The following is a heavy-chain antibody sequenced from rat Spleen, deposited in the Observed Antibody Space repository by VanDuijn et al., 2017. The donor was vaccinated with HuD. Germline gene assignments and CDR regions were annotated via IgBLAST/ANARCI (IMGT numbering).Heavy chain of an antibody. CDR2: ISYDDSTT. D-gene: IGHD1-9*01. CDR3: ARHGYNSYFDY. V-gene: IGHV5-29*01. J-gene: IGHJ1*01. CDR1: GFTFSDFF. Sequence: EVQLVESDGGLVQPGKSLKLSCAASGFTFSDFFMAWVRQAPTKGLEWVATISYDDSTTYYRDSVTGRFTISRDNTKSSLYLQMDGLRSEDTATYCCARHGYNSYFDYWGPGTMVTVSS.